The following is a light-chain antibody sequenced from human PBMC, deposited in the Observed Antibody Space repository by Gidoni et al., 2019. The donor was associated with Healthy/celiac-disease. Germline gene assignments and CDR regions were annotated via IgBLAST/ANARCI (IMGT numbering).Light chain of an antibody. V-gene: IGKV1-33*01. J-gene: IGKJ4*01. Sequence: DSQMTQSPSSLSASVGDRVTITCQASQDISNYLNWYQQKPGKAPKLLIYDASNFEKGVPSRFSGSGSGTDFTFTISSLQPEDIATYYCQQYDNLPLFXGXTKVEI. CDR3: QQYDNLPL. CDR1: QDISNY. CDR2: DAS.